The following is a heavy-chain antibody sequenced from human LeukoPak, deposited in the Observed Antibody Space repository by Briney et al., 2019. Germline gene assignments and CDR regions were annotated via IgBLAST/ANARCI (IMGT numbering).Heavy chain of an antibody. CDR2: IYYSGST. D-gene: IGHD4-17*01. CDR3: ARSVTDAFDI. CDR1: GGSISSYY. J-gene: IGHJ3*02. V-gene: IGHV4-59*08. Sequence: PSETLSLTCTVSGGSISSYYWSWIRQPPGKGLEWIGYIYYSGSTNYNPSLKSRVTISVDTSKNQFSLKLSSVTAADTAVYYCARSVTDAFDIWGQGTLVTVSS.